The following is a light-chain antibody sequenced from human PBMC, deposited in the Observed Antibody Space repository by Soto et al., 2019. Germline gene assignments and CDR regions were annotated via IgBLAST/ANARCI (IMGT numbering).Light chain of an antibody. CDR3: HQFYSSPLT. CDR1: QSVLYNSNNKNH. Sequence: DFVMTQAPDSLAVSLGERATINCKSSQSVLYNSNNKNHLGWFQQKPGHPPKLLTYGASFRPSGVPDRFSGSGSGTDFTLTISSLQAEDVAVYYCHQFYSSPLTFGGGTKVQIK. CDR2: GAS. J-gene: IGKJ4*01. V-gene: IGKV4-1*01.